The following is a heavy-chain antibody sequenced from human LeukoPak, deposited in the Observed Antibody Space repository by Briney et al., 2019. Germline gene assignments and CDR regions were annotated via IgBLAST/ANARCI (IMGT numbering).Heavy chain of an antibody. CDR3: AKQSAGSAAWYSLHYDF. J-gene: IGHJ4*02. CDR2: ISGSGGST. D-gene: IGHD6-13*01. V-gene: IGHV3-23*01. Sequence: GGSLRLSCAASGFTFSSYAMSWVRQAPGKGLEWVSAISGSGGSTYYADSVKGRFTISRGNSKNTLYLQMNSLRAEDTAVYFCAKQSAGSAAWYSLHYDFWGQGTLVTVSS. CDR1: GFTFSSYA.